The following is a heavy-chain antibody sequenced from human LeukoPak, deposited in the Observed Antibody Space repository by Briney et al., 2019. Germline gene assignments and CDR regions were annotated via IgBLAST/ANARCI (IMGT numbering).Heavy chain of an antibody. D-gene: IGHD2-2*01. J-gene: IGHJ4*02. V-gene: IGHV1-2*02. CDR1: GYTFTGYD. Sequence: GASVKVSCKASGYTFTGYDIRWVRQAPGQGLEWMGWINPNNGDTNYAQKFQGRVAMTRDTSTSTAYMELSRLRSDDTAVYYCAKVLIRASRSTSSPMAHWGEGTLVSVSS. CDR3: AKVLIRASRSTSSPMAH. CDR2: INPNNGDT.